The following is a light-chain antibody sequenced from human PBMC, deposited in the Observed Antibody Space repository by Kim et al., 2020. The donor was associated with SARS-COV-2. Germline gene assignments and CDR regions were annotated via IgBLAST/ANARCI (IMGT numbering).Light chain of an antibody. CDR1: QSISNSY. CDR3: QQFYTSPWT. CDR2: GAS. Sequence: ECVLTQSPGTLSLSPGERATLSCRASQSISNSYLAWYQQKPGQAPRLLIHGASSRATGIPDRFSGSGSGRDFTLTISRLEPEDFVVYYCQQFYTSPWTFGQGTKVEIK. V-gene: IGKV3-20*01. J-gene: IGKJ1*01.